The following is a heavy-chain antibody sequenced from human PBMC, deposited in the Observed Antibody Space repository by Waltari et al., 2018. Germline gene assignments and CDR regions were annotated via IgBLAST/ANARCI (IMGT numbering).Heavy chain of an antibody. CDR1: GGSLSSPW. CDR3: ARQATSWSGFDY. J-gene: IGHJ4*02. Sequence: QLQESGPRLVKPSETLSLTCSVSGGSLSSPWWSWIRQPAGKGLEWIGRIYISGTTNKNPSLESRITVSLDTPKNQFSRKLTSVSAADTAVYYCARQATSWSGFDYWGPGIQVTVSS. D-gene: IGHD2-15*01. CDR2: IYISGTT. V-gene: IGHV4-4*07.